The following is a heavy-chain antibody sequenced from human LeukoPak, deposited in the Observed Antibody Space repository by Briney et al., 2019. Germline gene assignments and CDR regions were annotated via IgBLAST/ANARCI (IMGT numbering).Heavy chain of an antibody. D-gene: IGHD3-9*01. J-gene: IGHJ4*02. CDR1: GFTFSTYG. V-gene: IGHV3-30*03. Sequence: GGSLRLSCATSGFTFSTYGIHWVRQAPGKGLEWVAVISYDGSDKNYADSVKGRFTISRDNSNNTLYLQMNSLRAEDTALYYCAMQQRYFDPLFGGFDYWGQGTLVTVSS. CDR2: ISYDGSDK. CDR3: AMQQRYFDPLFGGFDY.